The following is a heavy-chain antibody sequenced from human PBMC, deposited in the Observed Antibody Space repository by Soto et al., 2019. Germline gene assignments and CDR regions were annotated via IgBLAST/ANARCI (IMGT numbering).Heavy chain of an antibody. D-gene: IGHD3-9*01. V-gene: IGHV4-39*02. Sequence: SETLSLTCTVSGGSIRSSTYHWAWIRQPPGKGLEWIASIYYTGTTYYSPSLKSRVTISVDTSKNHFSLKLSSVTAAATAVYYFARLGIGYDILTGYYPRPYENWGQGTLVTVSS. J-gene: IGHJ4*02. CDR1: GGSIRSSTYH. CDR2: IYYTGTT. CDR3: ARLGIGYDILTGYYPRPYEN.